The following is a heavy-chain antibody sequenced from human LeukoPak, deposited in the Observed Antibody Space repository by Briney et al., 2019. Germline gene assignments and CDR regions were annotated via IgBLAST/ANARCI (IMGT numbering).Heavy chain of an antibody. J-gene: IGHJ4*02. V-gene: IGHV3-15*01. CDR3: AHRDTTMVRVDY. CDR1: GFTFSNAS. Sequence: GGSLRPSCAVSGFTFSNASMSWIRQAPGKGLEWVGRIKSKTNGGTIDYAAPVKGRFTISRDDSKNTLYLQMNSLKTEDTAVYFCAHRDTTMVRVDYWGQGTLVTVSS. CDR2: IKSKTNGGTI. D-gene: IGHD5-18*01.